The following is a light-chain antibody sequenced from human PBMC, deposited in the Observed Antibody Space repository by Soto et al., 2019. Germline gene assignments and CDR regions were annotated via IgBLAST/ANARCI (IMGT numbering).Light chain of an antibody. CDR1: SSDVGGYNY. Sequence: QSVLTQPASVSGSPGQSITISCTGTSSDVGGYNYVSWYQHHPGKAPKLMIYEVSNRPSGVSNRFSGSKSGNTASLSLSGLQAEDEADYYCSSYTSSSTVVFGGGTKLTVL. CDR3: SSYTSSSTVV. CDR2: EVS. J-gene: IGLJ2*01. V-gene: IGLV2-14*01.